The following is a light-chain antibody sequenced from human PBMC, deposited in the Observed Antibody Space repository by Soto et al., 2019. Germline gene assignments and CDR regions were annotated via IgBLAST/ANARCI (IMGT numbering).Light chain of an antibody. CDR2: GAS. Sequence: DIALTQSPGPLSLSPGERATLSCNSSQSVSSSYLAWYQQKPGQAPRLIIYGASSRATGIPDRFSVSGSGTDFTLTISRLEPEDFAVYYCQQYGSSAWTFGQGTKVDIK. V-gene: IGKV3-20*01. CDR3: QQYGSSAWT. J-gene: IGKJ1*01. CDR1: QSVSSSY.